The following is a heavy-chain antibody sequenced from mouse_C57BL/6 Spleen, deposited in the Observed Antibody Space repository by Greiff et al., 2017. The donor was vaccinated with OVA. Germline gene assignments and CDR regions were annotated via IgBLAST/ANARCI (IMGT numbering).Heavy chain of an antibody. CDR1: GYTFTSYW. Sequence: QVQLQQPGAELVKPGASVKLSCKASGYTFTSYWMQWVKQRPGQGLEWMGEIDPSDSYTNYNQKFKGKATLTVATSSRTAYMQLSSLTSRASAVYSFASNGYCGCSYFDYWGQGTTLTVSS. D-gene: IGHD2-14*01. V-gene: IGHV1-50*01. CDR3: ASNGYCGCSYFDY. CDR2: IDPSDSYT. J-gene: IGHJ2*01.